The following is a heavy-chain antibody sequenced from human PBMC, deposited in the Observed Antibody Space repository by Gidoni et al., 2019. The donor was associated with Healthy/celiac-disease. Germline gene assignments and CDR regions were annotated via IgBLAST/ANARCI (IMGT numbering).Heavy chain of an antibody. D-gene: IGHD1-26*01. V-gene: IGHV1-3*01. CDR1: GYTFTCYA. CDR3: ARDEWELLGLRVYFQH. J-gene: IGHJ1*01. CDR2: INAGNGNT. Sequence: QVQLVQSGAAVKKPGASVKVSCKASGYTFTCYAMHWVRQAPGQRLEWMGWINAGNGNTKYSQKFQGRVTITRDTSASTAYMELSSLRSEDTAVYYCARDEWELLGLRVYFQHWGQGTLVTVSS.